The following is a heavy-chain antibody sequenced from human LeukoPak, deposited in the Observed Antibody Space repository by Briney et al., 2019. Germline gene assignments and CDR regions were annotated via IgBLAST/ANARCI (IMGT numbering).Heavy chain of an antibody. D-gene: IGHD6-19*01. V-gene: IGHV1-2*02. CDR2: INPNSGGT. CDR1: GYTVTGYY. J-gene: IGHJ4*02. Sequence: GASVKVSCKASGYTVTGYYVHWVRQAPGQGREGMGWINPNSGGTNYAQKFQGRATMTRGTSISPDYLELSRLRSDATAVYSCARDRDSSGWYGGDYWGQGTLVTVSS. CDR3: ARDRDSSGWYGGDY.